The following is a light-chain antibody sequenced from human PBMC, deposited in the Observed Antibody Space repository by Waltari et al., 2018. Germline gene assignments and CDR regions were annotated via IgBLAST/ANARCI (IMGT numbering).Light chain of an antibody. Sequence: DIVMTQSPDSLAVSLGERATINCKSSQSVLYSSNSENHLAWYQQKPGQPPKLLIYWASTRASGVPDRFSGSGSGTDFTLTISSLQAEDVAVYYCQQYYSTPLTFGGGTKVEIK. V-gene: IGKV4-1*01. CDR3: QQYYSTPLT. CDR2: WAS. J-gene: IGKJ4*01. CDR1: QSVLYSSNSENH.